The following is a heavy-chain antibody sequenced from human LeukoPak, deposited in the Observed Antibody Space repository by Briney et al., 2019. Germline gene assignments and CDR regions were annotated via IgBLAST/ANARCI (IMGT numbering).Heavy chain of an antibody. V-gene: IGHV1-69*04. CDR3: ARDSGWWELLNFQH. Sequence: ASVKVSCKASGGTFSSYAISWVRQAPGQGLEWMGRIIPILGIANYAQKFQGRVTITADKSTSTAYMELSSLRSEDTAVYYCARDSGWWELLNFQHWGQGTLVTVSS. D-gene: IGHD1-26*01. J-gene: IGHJ1*01. CDR1: GGTFSSYA. CDR2: IIPILGIA.